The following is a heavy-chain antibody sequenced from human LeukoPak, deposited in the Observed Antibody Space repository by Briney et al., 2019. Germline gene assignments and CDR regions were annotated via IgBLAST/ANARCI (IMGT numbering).Heavy chain of an antibody. CDR3: AGRPTTVTGSWLDP. CDR1: GGSFSGYY. V-gene: IGHV4-34*01. Sequence: SETLSLTCAVYGGSFSGYYWSWIRQPPGKGLEWIGEINHSGSTNYNPSLKSRVTISVDTSKNQFSLKLSSVTAADTAVYYCAGRPTTVTGSWLDPWGQGTLVTVSS. CDR2: INHSGST. J-gene: IGHJ5*02. D-gene: IGHD4-11*01.